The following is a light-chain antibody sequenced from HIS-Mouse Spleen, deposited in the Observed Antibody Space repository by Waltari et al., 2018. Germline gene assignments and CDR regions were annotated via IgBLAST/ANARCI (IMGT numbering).Light chain of an antibody. CDR3: AAWDDSLSGYV. CDR1: SSNIGSNY. J-gene: IGLJ1*01. Sequence: QSVLTQPPSASGTPGQRVTISCSGSSSNIGSNYVYWYQQLPGTAPKPLIYRTNQRPSGVPDRFSGYKSGTSASLAISGLRSEDEADYYCAAWDDSLSGYVFGTGTKVTVL. V-gene: IGLV1-47*01. CDR2: RTN.